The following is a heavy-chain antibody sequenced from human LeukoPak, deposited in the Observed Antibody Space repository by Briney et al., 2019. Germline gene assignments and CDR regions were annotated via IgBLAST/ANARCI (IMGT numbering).Heavy chain of an antibody. CDR1: GYSFTNYW. D-gene: IGHD2-15*01. CDR2: IHPGDSDT. Sequence: GESLKISCKGSGYSFTNYWIGWVRQMPGKGLEWMGIIHPGDSDTRYSPSFQGQVTISADKSISTAYLQWNSLKASDTAMYYCARLVVAATPNAFDIWGQGTMVTVSS. CDR3: ARLVVAATPNAFDI. V-gene: IGHV5-51*01. J-gene: IGHJ3*02.